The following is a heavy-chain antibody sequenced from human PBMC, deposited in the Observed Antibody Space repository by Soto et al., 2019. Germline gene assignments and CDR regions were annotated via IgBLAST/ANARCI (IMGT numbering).Heavy chain of an antibody. V-gene: IGHV4-34*12. D-gene: IGHD4-17*01. CDR3: ARESYDYGDYSP. Sequence: SETLSLTCAVYGWSFIDYNWSWIRQTPGKGLEWIGEIIHSGSATYNPSLKSRVSISVDTSKAQFSMKLMFVTAADSAVYYCARESYDYGDYSPWGQGTLVTVSS. CDR2: IIHSGSA. J-gene: IGHJ5*02. CDR1: GWSFIDYN.